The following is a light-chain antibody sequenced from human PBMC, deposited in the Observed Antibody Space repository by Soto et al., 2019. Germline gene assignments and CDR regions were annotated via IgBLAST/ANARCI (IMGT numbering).Light chain of an antibody. Sequence: EIVLTQSPGTLSLSPGERATLSCRASQSVSSNLAWYQQKPGQAPRLLIYGASSRATGIPDRFSGSGSGTDFTLTISRLEPEDFAVYYCQQYYNSPWTFGQGTQVEIK. J-gene: IGKJ1*01. CDR3: QQYYNSPWT. V-gene: IGKV3-20*01. CDR2: GAS. CDR1: QSVSSN.